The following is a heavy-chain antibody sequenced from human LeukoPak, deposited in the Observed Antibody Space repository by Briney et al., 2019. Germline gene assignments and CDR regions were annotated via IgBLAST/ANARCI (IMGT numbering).Heavy chain of an antibody. J-gene: IGHJ4*02. CDR1: GFTFSSYS. Sequence: GRSLRLSCAASGFTFSSYSMNWVRQAPGKGLEWVSSISSSSSYIYYADSVKGRFTISRDNAKNSLYLQMNSLRAEDTAVYYCASFSDYYGPGSPSYWGQGTLVTVSS. D-gene: IGHD3-10*01. CDR2: ISSSSSYI. CDR3: ASFSDYYGPGSPSY. V-gene: IGHV3-21*01.